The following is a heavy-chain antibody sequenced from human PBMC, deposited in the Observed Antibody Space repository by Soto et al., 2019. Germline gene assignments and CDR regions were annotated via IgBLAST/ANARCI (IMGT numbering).Heavy chain of an antibody. D-gene: IGHD4-17*01. Sequence: QVQLQESGPGLVKPSETLSLTCTVSGGSISSYYWSWIRQPPGKGLEWIGYIYYSGSTNYNPSLNSRVTISVDTSKNQFSLKLSSVTAADTAVYYCARHSGYYGDSVGFDYWGQGTLVTVSS. CDR3: ARHSGYYGDSVGFDY. CDR1: GGSISSYY. V-gene: IGHV4-59*08. CDR2: IYYSGST. J-gene: IGHJ4*02.